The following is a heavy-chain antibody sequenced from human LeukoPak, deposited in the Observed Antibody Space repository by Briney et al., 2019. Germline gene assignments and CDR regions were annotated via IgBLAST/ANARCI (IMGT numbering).Heavy chain of an antibody. V-gene: IGHV3-23*01. D-gene: IGHD5-18*01. CDR1: GFTFSNYA. Sequence: GGSLRLSCAASGFTFSNYAMSWVRQAPGKGLEWVSAISGSGGSIYYADPVKGRFTISRDNSKNTLFLQMNSLRAEDTAVYYCAKDSRNTAMVFDYWGQGTLVTVSS. CDR3: AKDSRNTAMVFDY. CDR2: ISGSGGSI. J-gene: IGHJ4*02.